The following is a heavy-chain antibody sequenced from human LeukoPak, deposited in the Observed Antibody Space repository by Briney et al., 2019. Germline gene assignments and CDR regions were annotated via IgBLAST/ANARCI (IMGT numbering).Heavy chain of an antibody. CDR2: IYTSGST. J-gene: IGHJ3*02. V-gene: IGHV4-4*07. CDR1: GDSISTYY. Sequence: TSETLSLTCTVSGDSISTYYWGSTRQPAGKRLEWIGRIYTSGSTNYNPSLESRVTMSVDTSKNQFSLNLSSVTAADTAVYYCARAISSGWFKNAFDIWGQGTMVTVSS. D-gene: IGHD6-19*01. CDR3: ARAISSGWFKNAFDI.